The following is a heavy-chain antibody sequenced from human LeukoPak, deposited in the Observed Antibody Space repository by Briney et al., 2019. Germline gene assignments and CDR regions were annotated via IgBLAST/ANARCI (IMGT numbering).Heavy chain of an antibody. CDR1: GFTFSSHA. D-gene: IGHD3-22*01. CDR2: ISYDGSNK. Sequence: GGSLRLSCAASGFTFSSHAMHWVRQAPGKGLEWVAVISYDGSNKYYADSVKGRFTISRDNSKNTLYLQMNSLRAEDTAVYYCARGYYDSSGYYDEEALDYWGQGTLVTVSS. V-gene: IGHV3-30*04. J-gene: IGHJ4*02. CDR3: ARGYYDSSGYYDEEALDY.